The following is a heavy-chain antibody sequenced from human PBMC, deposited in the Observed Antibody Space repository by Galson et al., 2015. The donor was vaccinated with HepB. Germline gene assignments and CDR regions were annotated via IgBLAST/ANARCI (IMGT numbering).Heavy chain of an antibody. J-gene: IGHJ6*03. Sequence: SLRLSCAASGFTFSSYGMHWVRQAPGKGLEWVAVISYDGSNKYYADSVKGRFTISRDNSKNTLYLQMNSLRAEDTAEYYCAKDGVDTAMDYYYYMDVWGKATTVTVS. V-gene: IGHV3-30*18. CDR3: AKDGVDTAMDYYYYMDV. CDR2: ISYDGSNK. D-gene: IGHD5-18*01. CDR1: GFTFSSYG.